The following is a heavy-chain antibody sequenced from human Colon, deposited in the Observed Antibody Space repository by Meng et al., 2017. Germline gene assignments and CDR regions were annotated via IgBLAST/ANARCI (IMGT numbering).Heavy chain of an antibody. Sequence: QVQLQESGPGVVKPSQTLSLTCTISGGSINSADYYWNWIRQSPGKGLEWLGYIHSSGNTYYTPSLKSRLTMSLDTSENHFSLQLRSVTAADTALYYCARQVPENNWFDPWGQGTLVTVSS. CDR1: GGSINSADYY. J-gene: IGHJ5*02. CDR3: ARQVPENNWFDP. D-gene: IGHD2-2*01. V-gene: IGHV4-30-4*01. CDR2: IHSSGNT.